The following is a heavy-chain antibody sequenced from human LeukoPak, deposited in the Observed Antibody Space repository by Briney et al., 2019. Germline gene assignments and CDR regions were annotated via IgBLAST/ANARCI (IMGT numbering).Heavy chain of an antibody. Sequence: KASETLSLTCAVSGGSISSSNWWSWVRQPPGQGLEWIGEIYHSGSTNYNPSLKSRVTISVDKSKNQFSLKLSSVTAADTAVYYCASYSGWYFDWYFDLWGRGTLVTVSS. CDR3: ASYSGWYFDWYFDL. CDR1: GGSISSSNW. CDR2: IYHSGST. J-gene: IGHJ2*01. V-gene: IGHV4-4*02. D-gene: IGHD6-19*01.